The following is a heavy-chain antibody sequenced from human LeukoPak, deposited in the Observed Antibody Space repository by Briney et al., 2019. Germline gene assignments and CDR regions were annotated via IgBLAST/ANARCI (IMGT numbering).Heavy chain of an antibody. V-gene: IGHV3-74*01. Sequence: GGSLRLSCAASGFTFSNYWMHWVRQAPGRGLVWVSRIITDGTRTSYADSVKGRFTISRDNAKNTLYLQMNSLRAEDTAVYYCAREEEGDAFDIWGQGTMVTVSS. J-gene: IGHJ3*02. CDR2: IITDGTRT. CDR1: GFTFSNYW. CDR3: AREEEGDAFDI.